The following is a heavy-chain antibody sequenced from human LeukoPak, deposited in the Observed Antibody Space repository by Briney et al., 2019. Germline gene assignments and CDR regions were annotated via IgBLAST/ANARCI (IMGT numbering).Heavy chain of an antibody. J-gene: IGHJ3*02. Sequence: ASVKVCCKASGYTFTCYYIHWVRQAPGQGLEWMGWINPNSGDTNYAQKFQGRVTMTRDTSISTAYMELSRLRSDDTAVYYCAIDTIFGVVTSAFDIWGQGTMVTVSS. D-gene: IGHD3-3*01. V-gene: IGHV1-2*02. CDR3: AIDTIFGVVTSAFDI. CDR1: GYTFTCYY. CDR2: INPNSGDT.